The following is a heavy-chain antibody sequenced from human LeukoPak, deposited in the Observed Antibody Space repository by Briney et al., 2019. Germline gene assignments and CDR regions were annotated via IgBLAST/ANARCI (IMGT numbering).Heavy chain of an antibody. J-gene: IGHJ4*02. V-gene: IGHV4-59*01. Sequence: SETLSLTCTVSGGSISSYYWSWIRQPPGKGLEWIGYIYYSGSTNYNPSLKSRVTMSVDTAKNQFSLKVSSVTAADTAVYYCARGGYSICDYWGQGTLVTVSS. CDR1: GGSISSYY. CDR2: IYYSGST. CDR3: ARGGYSICDY. D-gene: IGHD5-18*01.